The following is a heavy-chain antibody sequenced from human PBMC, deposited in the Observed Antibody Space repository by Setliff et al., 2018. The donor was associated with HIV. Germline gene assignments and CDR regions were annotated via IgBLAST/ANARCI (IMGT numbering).Heavy chain of an antibody. Sequence: ASVKVSCKASGYTFTSYALHWVRQAPGQGLEWMGGSTPLLDTTNYAQKFQGRVTITTDESTNTVYMELSSLRSDDTAVYYCARDLTELYDSSGYYYRDVAFDIWGQGTMVTVSS. CDR3: ARDLTELYDSSGYYYRDVAFDI. CDR2: STPLLDTT. CDR1: GYTFTSYA. V-gene: IGHV1-69*05. J-gene: IGHJ3*02. D-gene: IGHD3-22*01.